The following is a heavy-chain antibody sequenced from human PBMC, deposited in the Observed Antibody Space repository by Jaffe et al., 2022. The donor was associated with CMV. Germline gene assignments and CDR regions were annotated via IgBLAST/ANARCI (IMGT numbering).Heavy chain of an antibody. J-gene: IGHJ6*02. CDR3: ARVGCTGTRCPEGASYPSYSGLDV. Sequence: EVQLLESGGGLVQPGGSLRLSCAASGFTFSNYAMSWVRQAPGKGLEWVSTVSTSGGGTYYADSVKGRFTISRDNSKNTVYLQMNSLRAEDTAIYYCARVGCTGTRCPEGASYPSYSGLDVWGQGTTVTVSS. D-gene: IGHD2-8*02. CDR1: GFTFSNYA. CDR2: VSTSGGGT. V-gene: IGHV3-23*01.